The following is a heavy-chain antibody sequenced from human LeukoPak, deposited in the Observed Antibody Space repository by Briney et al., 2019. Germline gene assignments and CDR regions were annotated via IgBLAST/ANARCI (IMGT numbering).Heavy chain of an antibody. D-gene: IGHD6-19*01. V-gene: IGHV3-21*01. CDR2: ISNSSSYV. J-gene: IGHJ5*02. CDR1: GFTFSSYS. Sequence: PGGSLRLSCAASGFTFSSYSMNWVRQAPGKGLEWVSSISNSSSYVYYADSVKGRFTISRDNAKNSLYLQMNSLRAEDTAVYYCARDPTGYSSGWYSGREVNWFDPWGQGTLVTVSS. CDR3: ARDPTGYSSGWYSGREVNWFDP.